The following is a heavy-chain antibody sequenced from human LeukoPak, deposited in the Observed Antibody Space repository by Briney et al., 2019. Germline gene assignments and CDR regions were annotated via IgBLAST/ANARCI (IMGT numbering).Heavy chain of an antibody. CDR2: INPNSGGT. Sequence: ASVKVSCKASGYTFTGYYMHWVRQAPGQGLEWMGWINPNSGGTNYAQKFQGRVTMTRDTSISTAYMELSRLRSDDTAVYYCARTDYYDSSGMGIDYWGQGTLVTVSS. CDR3: ARTDYYDSSGMGIDY. CDR1: GYTFTGYY. D-gene: IGHD3-22*01. V-gene: IGHV1-2*02. J-gene: IGHJ4*02.